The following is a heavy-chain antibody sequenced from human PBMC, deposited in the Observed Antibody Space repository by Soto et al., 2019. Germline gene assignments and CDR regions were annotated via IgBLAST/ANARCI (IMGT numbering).Heavy chain of an antibody. V-gene: IGHV1-8*01. CDR3: ARAQLRFRGAVY. D-gene: IGHD3-3*01. CDR2: MNPNSGNT. J-gene: IGHJ4*02. CDR1: GYTFTSYD. Sequence: ASVKVSCKASGYTFTSYDINWVRQATGQGLEWMGWMNPNSGNTGYAQKFQGRVTMTRNTSISTAYMELSSLRSEDTAVYYCARAQLRFRGAVYWGRGTLVTVSS.